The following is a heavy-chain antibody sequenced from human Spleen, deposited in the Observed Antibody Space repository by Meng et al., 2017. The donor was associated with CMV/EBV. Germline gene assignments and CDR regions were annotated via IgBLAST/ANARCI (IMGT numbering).Heavy chain of an antibody. CDR3: ASQGFRDY. D-gene: IGHD3-10*01. Sequence: SVKVSCKASGYTFTSYGISWVRQAPGQGLEWMGGIIPFFDTPNYAQNFQGRLTITTDESTSTTYMELNSLRSEDTAVYYCASQGFRDYWGQGTLVTVSS. J-gene: IGHJ4*02. V-gene: IGHV1-69*05. CDR1: GYTFTSYG. CDR2: IIPFFDTP.